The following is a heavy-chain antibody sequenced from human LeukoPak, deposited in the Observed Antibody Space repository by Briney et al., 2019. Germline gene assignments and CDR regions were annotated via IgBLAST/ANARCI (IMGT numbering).Heavy chain of an antibody. Sequence: SETLSLTCTVYGGSFSGYYWSWIRQPPGKGLEWIGEINHSGSTNYNPSLKSRVTISVDTSKNQFSLKLSSVTAADTAVYYCATPPSSWDYWGQGTLVTVSS. CDR2: INHSGST. V-gene: IGHV4-34*01. CDR3: ATPPSSWDY. J-gene: IGHJ4*02. CDR1: GGSFSGYY. D-gene: IGHD6-13*01.